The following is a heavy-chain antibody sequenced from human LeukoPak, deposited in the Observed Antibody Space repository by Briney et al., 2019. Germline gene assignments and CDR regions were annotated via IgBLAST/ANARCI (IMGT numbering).Heavy chain of an antibody. D-gene: IGHD3-10*01. J-gene: IGHJ4*02. Sequence: ASVKVPCKVSGYTLTELSMHWVRQAPGKGLEWMGGFDPEDGETIYAQKFQGRVTMTEDASTDTAYMELSSLRSEDTAVYYCARVFYYYGSGSYYPLFDYWGQGTLVTVSS. CDR3: ARVFYYYGSGSYYPLFDY. CDR1: GYTLTELS. CDR2: FDPEDGET. V-gene: IGHV1-24*01.